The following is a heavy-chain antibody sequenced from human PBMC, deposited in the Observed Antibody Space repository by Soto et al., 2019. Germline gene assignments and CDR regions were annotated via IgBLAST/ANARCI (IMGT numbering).Heavy chain of an antibody. V-gene: IGHV3-7*01. D-gene: IGHD1-1*01. CDR3: AKPNSLSPRGTAVYYYGTDV. Sequence: GGSLRLSCVVSGITVTNYWMTWVRQAPGKGLEWVAKIKEDGGGKYDVDTVKGRVTIYRDNDKNSLYPQMNCLRADDTAVYFCAKPNSLSPRGTAVYYYGTDVWGQGTSVTVSS. CDR1: GITVTNYW. CDR2: IKEDGGGK. J-gene: IGHJ6*02.